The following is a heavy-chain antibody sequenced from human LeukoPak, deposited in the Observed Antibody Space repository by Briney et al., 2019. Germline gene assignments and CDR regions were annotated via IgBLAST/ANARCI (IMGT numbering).Heavy chain of an antibody. V-gene: IGHV1-69*13. D-gene: IGHD3-9*01. CDR2: IIPIFGTA. J-gene: IGHJ6*02. CDR3: ARAIPQGHDILTGPHMDV. Sequence: SVTVSCTASGGTFSSYAISWVRQAPGQGLEWMGGIIPIFGTANYAQKFQGRVTITADESTSTAYMELSSLRSEDTAVYYCARAIPQGHDILTGPHMDVWGQGTTVTVSS. CDR1: GGTFSSYA.